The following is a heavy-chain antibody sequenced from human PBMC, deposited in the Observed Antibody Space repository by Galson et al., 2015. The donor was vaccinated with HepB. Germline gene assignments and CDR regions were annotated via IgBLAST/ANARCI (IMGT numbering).Heavy chain of an antibody. J-gene: IGHJ4*02. CDR3: AREPQGLHYHETSASNRRCFDY. CDR1: GFTFSSYS. V-gene: IGHV3-21*01. D-gene: IGHD3-22*01. Sequence: SLRLSCAASGFTFSSYSMNWVRQAPGKGLEWVSSITSYGSYIYHADSVKGRFTISRDNAKNSLYLQMNSLRAEDSAVYYCAREPQGLHYHETSASNRRCFDYWGQGTLVIVSS. CDR2: ITSYGSYI.